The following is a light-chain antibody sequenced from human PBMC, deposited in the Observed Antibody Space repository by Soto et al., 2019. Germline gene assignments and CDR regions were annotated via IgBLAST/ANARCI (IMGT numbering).Light chain of an antibody. Sequence: DIHMTQSPSSLSASVGDGVTITCRASQSIGRYLNWYQQRPGRTPSLLIYGASILQSGVPSRFSGSGSGTEFTLTITSLQPEDFGTYYCQPSYSAPYTFGQGTKLNIK. V-gene: IGKV1-39*01. CDR3: QPSYSAPYT. CDR1: QSIGRY. J-gene: IGKJ2*01. CDR2: GAS.